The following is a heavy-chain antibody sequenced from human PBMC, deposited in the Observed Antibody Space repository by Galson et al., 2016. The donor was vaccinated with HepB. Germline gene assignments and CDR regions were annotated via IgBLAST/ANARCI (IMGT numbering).Heavy chain of an antibody. V-gene: IGHV1-24*01. CDR1: GYIFTELS. CDR2: FDPEDSEI. Sequence: SVKVSCKVSGYIFTELSMHWVRQAPGKGLEWMGGFDPEDSEIIYAQKFQGRVTMTEDTSTDTAYMELRSLSLDDTAVYYCVTDDLATETTWGQGTLVTVSS. J-gene: IGHJ5*02. D-gene: IGHD5-24*01. CDR3: VTDDLATETT.